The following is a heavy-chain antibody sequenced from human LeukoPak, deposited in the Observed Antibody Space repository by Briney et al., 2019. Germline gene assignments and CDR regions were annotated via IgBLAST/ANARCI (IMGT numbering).Heavy chain of an antibody. Sequence: SETLSLTCSVSGGSISSSSYYWGWIRQPPGKGLEWIGTIYYGGSTYYNPSLKSRVTISVDTSKNQFSLKLTSVTPADTAVYYCARHGPEQYYYYYGMDVWGQGTTVTVSS. J-gene: IGHJ6*02. CDR1: GGSISSSSYY. V-gene: IGHV4-39*01. CDR2: IYYGGST. CDR3: ARHGPEQYYYYYGMDV. D-gene: IGHD1/OR15-1a*01.